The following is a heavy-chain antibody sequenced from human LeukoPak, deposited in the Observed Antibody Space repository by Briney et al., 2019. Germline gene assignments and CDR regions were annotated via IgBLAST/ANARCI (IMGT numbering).Heavy chain of an antibody. CDR3: ARGTMIVVVGAFDI. V-gene: IGHV3-48*04. Sequence: GGSLRLSCAASGFTFSSYSMNWVRQAPGKGLEWVSYISSSSSTIYYADSVKGRFTISRDNAKNSLYLQMNSPRAEDTAVYYCARGTMIVVVGAFDIWGQGTMVTVSS. CDR2: ISSSSSTI. D-gene: IGHD3-22*01. CDR1: GFTFSSYS. J-gene: IGHJ3*02.